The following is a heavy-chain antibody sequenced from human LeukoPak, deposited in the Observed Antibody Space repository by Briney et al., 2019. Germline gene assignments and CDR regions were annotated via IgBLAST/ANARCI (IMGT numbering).Heavy chain of an antibody. V-gene: IGHV4-30-2*01. J-gene: IGHJ3*02. CDR1: GGSTTSGGYS. Sequence: SETLSLTCAVSGGSTTSGGYSCSWTRQPPGKGLEWIGYIYHSGSTYYKPSIQSRVTISVDRSKNQFSLKLSSVTAADTAVYYCARESPPRDNDAFDIWGQGTMVTVSS. CDR3: ARESPPRDNDAFDI. CDR2: IYHSGST.